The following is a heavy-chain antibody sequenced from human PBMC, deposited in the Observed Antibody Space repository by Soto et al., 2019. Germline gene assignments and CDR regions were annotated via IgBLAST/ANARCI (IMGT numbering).Heavy chain of an antibody. CDR2: IKSKTDXXXX. J-gene: IGHJ4*02. D-gene: IGHD1-26*01. CDR3: TTDEWE. CDR1: GFSFSNGW. V-gene: IGHV3-15*01. Sequence: ELQLVESGGGLVKPGGSLRLSCAASGFSFSNGWMSWVRQAPGKGLEWVGRIKSKTDXXXXXXXAPVKGRFTISRDDSXXXXXXXXXXXXXXXXXVYYCTTDEWEWGQGTLVTVSS.